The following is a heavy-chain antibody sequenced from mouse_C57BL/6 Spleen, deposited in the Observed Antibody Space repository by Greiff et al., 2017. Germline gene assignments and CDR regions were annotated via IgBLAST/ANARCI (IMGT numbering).Heavy chain of an antibody. CDR2: IHPNSGST. CDR3: ARAHYYGSSYYAMHY. V-gene: IGHV1-64*01. D-gene: IGHD1-1*01. Sequence: QVQLQQPGAELVKPGASVKLSCKASGYTFTSYWMHWVKQRPGQGLEWIGMIHPNSGSTNYNEKFKSKATLTVDKSSSTAYMQLSSLTSEDSAVYYCARAHYYGSSYYAMHYWGQGTSVTVSS. CDR1: GYTFTSYW. J-gene: IGHJ4*01.